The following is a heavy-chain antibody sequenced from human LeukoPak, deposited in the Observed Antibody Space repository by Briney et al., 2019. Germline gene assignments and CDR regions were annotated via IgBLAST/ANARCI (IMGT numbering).Heavy chain of an antibody. CDR3: ATVDYGGQRGWDY. V-gene: IGHV1-69-2*01. CDR1: GYTFTDCY. Sequence: ASVKISCTVSGYTFTDCYMHWVQQAPGKGLEWMGLVDPEDGETIYAEKFQGRVTITADTSTDTAYMELSSLRSEDTAVYYCATVDYGGQRGWDYWGQGTLVTVSS. J-gene: IGHJ4*02. D-gene: IGHD4-23*01. CDR2: VDPEDGET.